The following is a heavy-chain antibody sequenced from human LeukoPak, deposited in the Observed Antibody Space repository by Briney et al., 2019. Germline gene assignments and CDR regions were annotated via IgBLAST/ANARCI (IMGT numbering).Heavy chain of an antibody. D-gene: IGHD2-2*01. J-gene: IGHJ6*02. CDR3: AKSGSQYHKLSHYYYYGMDV. Sequence: PGGSLRLSCVASGFTFTNHGMHWVRQAPGKGLEWVAVISYEGGIKYHGDSVKGRFAISRDNPKNTLYLQMNSLRPEDTAVYYCAKSGSQYHKLSHYYYYGMDVWGQGTTVTVSS. V-gene: IGHV3-30*18. CDR2: ISYEGGIK. CDR1: GFTFTNHG.